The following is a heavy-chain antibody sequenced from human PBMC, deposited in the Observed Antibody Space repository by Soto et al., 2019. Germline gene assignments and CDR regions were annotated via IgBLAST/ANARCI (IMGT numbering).Heavy chain of an antibody. V-gene: IGHV4-59*12. CDR2: IYYSGST. Sequence: SETLSLTCTVSGGSISSYYWSWIRQPPGKGLEWIGYIYYSGSTNYNPSLKSRVTISVDTSKTQFFLKLNSVTAADTAVYYCARAHYDILTGSLYYFDYWGQGTLVTVSS. J-gene: IGHJ4*02. CDR1: GGSISSYY. D-gene: IGHD3-9*01. CDR3: ARAHYDILTGSLYYFDY.